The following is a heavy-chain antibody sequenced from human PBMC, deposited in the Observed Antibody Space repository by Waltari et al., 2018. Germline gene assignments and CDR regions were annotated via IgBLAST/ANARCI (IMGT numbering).Heavy chain of an antibody. V-gene: IGHV3-53*01. J-gene: IGHJ4*02. Sequence: GSIQPGGSLRLSCGASGFTFSSNFMSWVRQAPGKGLEWVSINYNDGTTYYGDSVKGRFTIYRDNSKSTMYLQMNTLRTEDTAVYYCATGRYRFFDYWGQGTLVTVSS. CDR1: GFTFSSNF. D-gene: IGHD1-26*01. CDR3: ATGRYRFFDY. CDR2: NYNDGTT.